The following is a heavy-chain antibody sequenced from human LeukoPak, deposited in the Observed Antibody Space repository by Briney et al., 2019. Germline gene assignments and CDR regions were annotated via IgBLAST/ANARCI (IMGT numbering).Heavy chain of an antibody. V-gene: IGHV3-74*01. D-gene: IGHD3-22*01. CDR2: INSDGSST. Sequence: AGSLRLSCAASGFTFSRYWMHWVRQAPGKGLVWVSRINSDGSSTNYADSVKGRFTISRDNAKNTLYLQMNSLRVEDTAVYYCASSSGGFNWFDPWGQGTLVTVSS. CDR3: ASSSGGFNWFDP. CDR1: GFTFSRYW. J-gene: IGHJ5*02.